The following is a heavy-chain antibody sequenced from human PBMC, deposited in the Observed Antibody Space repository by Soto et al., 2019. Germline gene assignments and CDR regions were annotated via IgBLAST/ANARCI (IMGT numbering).Heavy chain of an antibody. CDR1: GGSISSSSYY. CDR2: IYYSGST. V-gene: IGHV4-39*01. CDR3: ARVDIVATVWFDY. D-gene: IGHD5-12*01. J-gene: IGHJ4*02. Sequence: PSETLSLTCTVSGGSISSSSYYWGWIRQPPGKGLEWIGSIYYSGSTYYNPSLKSRVTISVDTSKNQFSLKLSSVTAADTAVYYCARVDIVATVWFDYWGQGTLVTAPQ.